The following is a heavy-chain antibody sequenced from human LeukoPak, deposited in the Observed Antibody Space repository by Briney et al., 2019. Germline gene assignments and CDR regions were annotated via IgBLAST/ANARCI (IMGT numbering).Heavy chain of an antibody. CDR2: ISGSGGRT. J-gene: IGHJ4*02. Sequence: QSGGSLRLSCAVSGFTFSSYVMTWVRQVPGKGLEWVSGISGSGGRTYYADSVKGRFTISRDNSKNTLYLQMNSLRAEDTAVYYCAKDKFWSGYFDYWGQGTLVTVSS. CDR1: GFTFSSYV. CDR3: AKDKFWSGYFDY. D-gene: IGHD3-3*01. V-gene: IGHV3-23*01.